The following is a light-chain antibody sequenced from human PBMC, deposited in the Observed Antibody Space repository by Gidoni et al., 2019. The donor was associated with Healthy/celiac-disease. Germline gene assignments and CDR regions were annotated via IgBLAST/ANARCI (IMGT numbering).Light chain of an antibody. Sequence: NFLLTQPPSVSESPWKTVTISCTGSSGSIASNYVQWYQQRPGSAPTTVIYEDNQRPSGVPDRFSGSIDSSSNSASLTISGLKTEDEADYYCQSYDSSNRVFGGGTKLTVL. CDR1: SGSIASNY. CDR3: QSYDSSNRV. V-gene: IGLV6-57*02. J-gene: IGLJ3*02. CDR2: EDN.